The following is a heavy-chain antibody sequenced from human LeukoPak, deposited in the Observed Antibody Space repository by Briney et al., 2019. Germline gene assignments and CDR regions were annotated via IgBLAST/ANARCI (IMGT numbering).Heavy chain of an antibody. CDR3: AKSSSGYARSPFDY. Sequence: GGSLRLSCAASGFTFSSYAMSWVRQAAGKGLEWVSAISGSGGSTYYADSVKGRFTISRDNSKNTLNLQMSSLRAEDTAVYYCAKSSSGYARSPFDYWGQGTLVTVSS. J-gene: IGHJ4*02. CDR2: ISGSGGST. CDR1: GFTFSSYA. V-gene: IGHV3-23*01. D-gene: IGHD5-12*01.